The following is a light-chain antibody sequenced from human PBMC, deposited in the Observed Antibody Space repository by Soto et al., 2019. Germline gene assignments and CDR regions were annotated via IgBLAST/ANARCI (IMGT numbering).Light chain of an antibody. J-gene: IGKJ1*01. Sequence: EIVLTQSPGTQSLSPGERATLSCRASQSVSSSYFAWFQQKPGQAPRLLIYGASSRATGIPDRFSGSGSGTDFTLTISRLEPEDFVVYYCQQYGSSPWTFGQGTKVEIK. CDR2: GAS. CDR1: QSVSSSY. V-gene: IGKV3-20*01. CDR3: QQYGSSPWT.